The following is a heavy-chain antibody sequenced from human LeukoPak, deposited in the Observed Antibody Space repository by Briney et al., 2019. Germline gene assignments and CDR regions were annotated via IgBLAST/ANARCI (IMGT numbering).Heavy chain of an antibody. CDR1: GFTFSSYW. Sequence: PGGSLRLSCAASGFTFSSYWMSWVRQAPGKGLEWVANIKQDGSEKYYVDSVKGRFTISRDNAKNSLYLQMNSLRVEDTAVYYCARDGVRYYYDSSGTPRSESEAFDIWGQGTMVTVSS. J-gene: IGHJ3*02. CDR3: ARDGVRYYYDSSGTPRSESEAFDI. CDR2: IKQDGSEK. D-gene: IGHD3-22*01. V-gene: IGHV3-7*01.